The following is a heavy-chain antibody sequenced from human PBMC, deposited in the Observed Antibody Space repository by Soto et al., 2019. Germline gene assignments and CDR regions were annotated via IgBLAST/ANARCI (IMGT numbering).Heavy chain of an antibody. J-gene: IGHJ3*02. Sequence: GGSLRLSCAASGFTFDDYAMHWVRQAPGKGLEWVSGISWNSGSIGYADSVKGRFTISRDNAKNSLYLQMNSLRAEDTALYYCAKDIFEDTARGSSAFDIWGQGTMVTVSS. CDR1: GFTFDDYA. CDR3: AKDIFEDTARGSSAFDI. CDR2: ISWNSGSI. V-gene: IGHV3-9*01. D-gene: IGHD5-18*01.